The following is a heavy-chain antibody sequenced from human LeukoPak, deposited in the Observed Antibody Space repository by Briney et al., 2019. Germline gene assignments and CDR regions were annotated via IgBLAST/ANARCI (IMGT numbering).Heavy chain of an antibody. D-gene: IGHD3-22*01. V-gene: IGHV3-66*01. Sequence: GGSLRLSCAASGFTVSSNYMSWVRQAPGKGLEWVSVIYSGGSTYYVESVKGRFTISRDNSKNTLYLQMNSLRAEDTAVYYCASRDYYDSSGYPDAFDIWGQGTMVTVSS. J-gene: IGHJ3*02. CDR1: GFTVSSNY. CDR3: ASRDYYDSSGYPDAFDI. CDR2: IYSGGST.